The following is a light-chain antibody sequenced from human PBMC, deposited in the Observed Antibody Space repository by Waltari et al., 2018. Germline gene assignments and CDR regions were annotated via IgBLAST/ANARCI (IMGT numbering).Light chain of an antibody. CDR3: QQYASWPPRYT. J-gene: IGKJ2*01. V-gene: IGKV3-15*01. CDR2: GTS. CDR1: QSVSSN. Sequence: EIVMTQSPVTLSVSPGERATLSCRASQSVSSNLAWYQQIPGQAPKPLIYGTSKRATGIPARFSGSGSGTDFTLTISSLQSEDSAVYFCQQYASWPPRYTFGQGTKLEIK.